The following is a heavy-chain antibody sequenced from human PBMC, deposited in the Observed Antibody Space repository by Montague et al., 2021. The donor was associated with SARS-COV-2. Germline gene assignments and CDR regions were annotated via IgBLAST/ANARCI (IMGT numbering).Heavy chain of an antibody. D-gene: IGHD1-7*01. V-gene: IGHV2-70*01. CDR1: GFSLNSKGVC. Sequence: PALVKPTQTLTLTCTFSGFSLNSKGVCVTWIRQPPGGALESLALIDWDDAKFYNTSLKTRLAVSKGASETQVVLKVTDLDPADTATYFCARMECGTVSSGEIWGQGTKVTVSS. CDR2: IDWDDAK. J-gene: IGHJ1*01. CDR3: ARMECGTVSSGEI.